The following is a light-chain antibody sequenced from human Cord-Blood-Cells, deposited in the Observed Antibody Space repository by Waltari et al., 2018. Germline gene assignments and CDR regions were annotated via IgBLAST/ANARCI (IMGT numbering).Light chain of an antibody. J-gene: IGLJ3*02. Sequence: QSALTQPASVSGSPGQSITISCTGTSSDVGGYNYVSWYQQHPGKAPKLMIYEVSNRASGVSNRFSGSKSGNTASLTISRLQAEDEADYYCSSYTSSSTWVFGGGTKLTVL. CDR1: SSDVGGYNY. CDR3: SSYTSSSTWV. CDR2: EVS. V-gene: IGLV2-14*01.